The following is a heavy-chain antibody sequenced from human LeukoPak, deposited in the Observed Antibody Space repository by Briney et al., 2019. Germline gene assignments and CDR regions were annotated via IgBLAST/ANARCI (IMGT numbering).Heavy chain of an antibody. J-gene: IGHJ4*02. CDR1: GYTFTSYG. CDR2: ISAYNGNT. D-gene: IGHD6-6*01. Sequence: ASVKVSCKASGYTFTSYGISWVRQAPGQGLEWMGWISAYNGNTNYAQKLQGRVTMTTDTSTSTAYMELRSLRSDDTAVYYCAREEHIAARPLSFDYWGQGALVTVSS. CDR3: AREEHIAARPLSFDY. V-gene: IGHV1-18*01.